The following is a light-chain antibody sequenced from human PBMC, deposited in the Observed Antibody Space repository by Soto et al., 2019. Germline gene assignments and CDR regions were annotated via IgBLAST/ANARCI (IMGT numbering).Light chain of an antibody. CDR2: GAS. CDR1: QSVNNN. Sequence: ETLMTRSPATLSVSPGERATLSCRASQSVNNNLAWYQQKLGQAPRVLIYGASTRATGIPARFTGSGSGTEFILTITSLQSEASAVYYCQEYNTWPWTFGQGSKVDIK. J-gene: IGKJ1*01. CDR3: QEYNTWPWT. V-gene: IGKV3-15*01.